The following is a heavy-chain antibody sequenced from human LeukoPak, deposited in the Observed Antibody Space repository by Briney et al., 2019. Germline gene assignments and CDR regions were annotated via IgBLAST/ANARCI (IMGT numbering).Heavy chain of an antibody. V-gene: IGHV3-15*01. CDR1: GFTFSNAW. D-gene: IGHD1-26*01. CDR2: IKSKTDGGTT. J-gene: IGHJ4*02. Sequence: PGGSLRLSCAASGFTFSNAWMSWVRQAPGKGLEWVGRIKSKTDGGTTDYAAPVKGRFTISRDNAKNSLYLQMNSLRAEDTAVYYCASSGGSYYAFDYWGQGTLVTVSS. CDR3: ASSGGSYYAFDY.